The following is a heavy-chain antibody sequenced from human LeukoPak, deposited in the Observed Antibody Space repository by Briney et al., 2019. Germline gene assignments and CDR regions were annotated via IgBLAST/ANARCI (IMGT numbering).Heavy chain of an antibody. V-gene: IGHV4-30-4*01. J-gene: IGHJ3*02. Sequence: SQTLSLTCTVSGGSISSGDYYWSWLRQPPGKGLEWIGYIYYSGSTYYNPSLKSRVTISVDTSKNQFSLKLSSVTAADTAVYYCARADIVVVVAAAHDAFDIWGQGTMVTVSS. CDR1: GGSISSGDYY. CDR2: IYYSGST. CDR3: ARADIVVVVAAAHDAFDI. D-gene: IGHD2-15*01.